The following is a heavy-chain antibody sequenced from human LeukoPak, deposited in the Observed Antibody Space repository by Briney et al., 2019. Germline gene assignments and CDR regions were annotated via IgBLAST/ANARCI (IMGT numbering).Heavy chain of an antibody. CDR3: ASRKLGNDY. D-gene: IGHD7-27*01. CDR1: GGSMSSYY. Sequence: SETLSLTCTVSGGSMSSYYWSWIRQSPGKGLEWIGYIYYTGTSYNPSLKSRVTISADTSKNQFSLNLSSVTAADTAVYYCASRKLGNDYWGQGTLVTVSS. J-gene: IGHJ4*02. CDR2: IYYTGT. V-gene: IGHV4-59*01.